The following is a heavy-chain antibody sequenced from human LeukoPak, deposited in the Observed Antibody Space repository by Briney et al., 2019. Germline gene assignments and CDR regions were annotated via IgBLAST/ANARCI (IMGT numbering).Heavy chain of an antibody. J-gene: IGHJ4*02. D-gene: IGHD3-22*01. CDR1: GFTFSSYA. V-gene: IGHV3-23*01. CDR3: ATDYYDSSGYSVGPVFY. CDR2: ISGSGGST. Sequence: GGSLRLSCAASGFTFSSYAMSWARQAPGKGLEWVSAISGSGGSTYYADSVKGRFTISRDNSKNTLYLQMNSLRAEDTAVYYCATDYYDSSGYSVGPVFYWGQGTLVTVSS.